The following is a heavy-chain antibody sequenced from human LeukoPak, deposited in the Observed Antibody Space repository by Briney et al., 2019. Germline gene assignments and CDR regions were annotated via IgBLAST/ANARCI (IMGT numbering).Heavy chain of an antibody. V-gene: IGHV4-59*01. CDR2: IYYSGST. CDR3: AREESPPGDIVATISDAFDI. Sequence: PSETLSLTCTVSGGSISSYYWSWIRQPPGKGLEWIGYIYYSGSTNYNPSLKSRVTISVDTSKNQFSLNLTSVTAADTAVYYCAREESPPGDIVATISDAFDIWGQGTMVTVSS. CDR1: GGSISSYY. J-gene: IGHJ3*02. D-gene: IGHD5-12*01.